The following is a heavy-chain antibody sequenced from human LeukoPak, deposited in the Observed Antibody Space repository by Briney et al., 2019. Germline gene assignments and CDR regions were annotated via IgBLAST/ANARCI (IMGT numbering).Heavy chain of an antibody. CDR1: GYTFTGYY. CDR2: INPNSGGT. V-gene: IGHV1-2*02. CDR3: ARPASGSGSYYVFDY. D-gene: IGHD1-26*01. J-gene: IGHJ4*02. Sequence: ASVKVSCKASGYTFTGYYMHWVRQAPGQGLEWMGWINPNSGGTNYAQKFQGRVTMTRDTSISTAYMELSRLRSDDTAVYYCARPASGSGSYYVFDYWGQGTLVTVSS.